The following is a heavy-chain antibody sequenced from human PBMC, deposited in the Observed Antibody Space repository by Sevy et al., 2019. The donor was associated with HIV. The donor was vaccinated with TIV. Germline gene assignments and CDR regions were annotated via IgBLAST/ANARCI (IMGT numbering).Heavy chain of an antibody. CDR1: GFTVSSNY. Sequence: GGSLRLSCAASGFTVSSNYMTWVRQAPGKGLEWVSVIYTGGSTYYAESVKGRFTISRDNSKNTVYLRMNSLRAEDTAVYYCARGSTYYYADSGYSTRGDAFDIWGQGTMVTVSS. V-gene: IGHV3-53*01. J-gene: IGHJ3*02. D-gene: IGHD3-22*01. CDR3: ARGSTYYYADSGYSTRGDAFDI. CDR2: IYTGGST.